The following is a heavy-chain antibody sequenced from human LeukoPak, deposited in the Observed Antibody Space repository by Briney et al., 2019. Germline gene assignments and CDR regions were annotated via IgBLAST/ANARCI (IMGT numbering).Heavy chain of an antibody. CDR2: IIPIFGTA. CDR3: ARADGRMDGSGSYYNRSCYYGMDV. Sequence: ASVKVSCKASGGTFSSYAISWVRQAPGQGLEWMGGIIPIFGTANYAQKFQGRVTITADESTSTAYMELSSLRSEDTAVYYCARADGRMDGSGSYYNRSCYYGMDVWGKGTTVTVSS. V-gene: IGHV1-69*13. J-gene: IGHJ6*04. CDR1: GGTFSSYA. D-gene: IGHD3-10*01.